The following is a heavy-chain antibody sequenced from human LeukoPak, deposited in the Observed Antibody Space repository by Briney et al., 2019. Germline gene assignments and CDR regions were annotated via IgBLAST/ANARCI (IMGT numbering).Heavy chain of an antibody. CDR3: ARGGLGDCSSTSCYNFHYLDY. Sequence: PGGSLRLSCSASGFIFSSYAMHWVRQAPGKGLEWMSIISYDGGSGDYADPVRGRFTLSRDNSKNTLYLEMNSLRPEDTAVYYCARGGLGDCSSTSCYNFHYLDYWGQGALVTVSS. CDR2: ISYDGGSG. D-gene: IGHD2-2*02. J-gene: IGHJ4*02. V-gene: IGHV3-30*01. CDR1: GFIFSSYA.